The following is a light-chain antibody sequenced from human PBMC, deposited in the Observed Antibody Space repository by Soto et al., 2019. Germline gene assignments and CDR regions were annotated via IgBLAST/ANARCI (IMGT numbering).Light chain of an antibody. J-gene: IGKJ4*01. CDR1: QSVSSN. V-gene: IGKV3-15*01. Sequence: EIVMTQSPATLSVSPGERATLSCRASQSVSSNLAWYQQKPGQAPRLLVYGASTRATGIPARFSGSGSGTQFTLTISSLQSEDFAVYYCQQHNTWPLTFCSGTKLQIK. CDR2: GAS. CDR3: QQHNTWPLT.